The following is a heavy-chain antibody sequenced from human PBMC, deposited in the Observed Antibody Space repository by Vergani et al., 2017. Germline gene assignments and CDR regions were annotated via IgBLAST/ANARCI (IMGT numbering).Heavy chain of an antibody. Sequence: QVQLQESGPGLVKPSQTLSLTCTVSGGSISSGSYYWSWIRQPAGKGLEWIGRIYTSGSTNYNPSLKSRVTMSVDTSKNQFSLKLSSVTAADTAVYYCATIFGVVIPGGVDVWGKGTTVTVSS. J-gene: IGHJ6*04. D-gene: IGHD3-3*01. CDR1: GGSISSGSYY. CDR2: IYTSGST. V-gene: IGHV4-61*02. CDR3: ATIFGVVIPGGVDV.